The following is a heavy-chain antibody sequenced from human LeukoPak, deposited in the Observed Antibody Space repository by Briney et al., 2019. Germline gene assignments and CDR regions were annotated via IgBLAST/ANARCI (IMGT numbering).Heavy chain of an antibody. J-gene: IGHJ4*02. CDR2: IKGKTDGATT. V-gene: IGHV3-15*01. CDR1: GFIFSSAW. D-gene: IGHD3-16*02. CDR3: TTDGYDYIWGTYRYLHY. Sequence: GGPLRLSCAASGFIFSSAWMTWVRQAPGKGLEWVGRIKGKTDGATTDYAAPVNGRFTISRDDSENTLYLQMNSLRTEDTAIYYCTTDGYDYIWGTYRYLHYWGQGTLVTVSS.